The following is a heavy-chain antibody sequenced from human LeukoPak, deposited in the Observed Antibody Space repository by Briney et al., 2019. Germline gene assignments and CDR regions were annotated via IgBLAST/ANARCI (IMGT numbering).Heavy chain of an antibody. CDR1: GGSISSSSYY. D-gene: IGHD3-9*01. CDR3: ARDGVDILTGYADY. V-gene: IGHV4-39*07. J-gene: IGHJ4*02. CDR2: IYYSGST. Sequence: PSETLSLTCTVSGGSISSSSYYWGWIRQPPGKGLEWIGSIYYSGSTYYNPSLKSRVTISVDTSKNQFSLKLSSVTAADTAVYYCARDGVDILTGYADYWGQGTLVTVSS.